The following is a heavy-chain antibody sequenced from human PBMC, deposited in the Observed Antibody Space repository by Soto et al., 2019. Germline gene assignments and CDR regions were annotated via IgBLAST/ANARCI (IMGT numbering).Heavy chain of an antibody. Sequence: QLQLHESGPGLVKPSETLSLTSTVSGGSISRYTYYWGWIRQPPGKGLEWVGTIYYTGTTYYNPSLQNLVTITSHTTDIRFTLTLSTVTAADSAFYYCAIRGETSSFDSYYYMDVWCKGTTVTVSS. V-gene: IGHV4-39*01. D-gene: IGHD1-1*01. CDR3: AIRGETSSFDSYYYMDV. CDR2: IYYTGTT. CDR1: GGSISRYTYY. J-gene: IGHJ6*03.